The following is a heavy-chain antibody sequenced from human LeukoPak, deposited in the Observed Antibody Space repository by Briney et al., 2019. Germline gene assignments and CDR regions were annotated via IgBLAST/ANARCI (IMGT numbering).Heavy chain of an antibody. CDR2: ISYDGGNK. D-gene: IGHD3-22*01. Sequence: GGSLRLSCAASGFTFSSYGMHWVRQAPGKGLEWVAVISYDGGNKYYADSVKGRFTISRDNSKNTLYLQMNSLRAEDTAVYYCAKYYDSSGYSLGYWGQGTLVTVSS. CDR1: GFTFSSYG. V-gene: IGHV3-30*18. CDR3: AKYYDSSGYSLGY. J-gene: IGHJ4*02.